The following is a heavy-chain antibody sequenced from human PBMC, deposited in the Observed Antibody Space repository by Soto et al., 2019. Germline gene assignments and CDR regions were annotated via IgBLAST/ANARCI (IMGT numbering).Heavy chain of an antibody. J-gene: IGHJ4*02. CDR3: VKDSFRAGVITVTLLSY. D-gene: IGHD4-17*01. CDR2: ISTDGSRT. V-gene: IGHV3-64D*06. Sequence: GGSLRLSCSASGFTFSSYAMDWVRQAPGQGLEWLSAISTDGSRTFYADSVKGRFTISRDNSKNTLYLQMSSLRAEDTAVYYCVKDSFRAGVITVTLLSYWGQGTLVTVSS. CDR1: GFTFSSYA.